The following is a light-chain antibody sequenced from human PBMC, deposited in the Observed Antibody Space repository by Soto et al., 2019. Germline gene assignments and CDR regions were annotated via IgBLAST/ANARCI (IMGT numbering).Light chain of an antibody. CDR1: SSDIGRHNL. Sequence: QSVPTQPASVSGSPGQSITISCTGTSSDIGRHNLVSWYQQHPGKAPKLMVYEDIERPSGVSDRFSGSKSGNTASLTISGLQTEDEANYYCCSYAGGASVVFGGGTKRPS. CDR2: EDI. V-gene: IGLV2-23*01. CDR3: CSYAGGASVV. J-gene: IGLJ2*01.